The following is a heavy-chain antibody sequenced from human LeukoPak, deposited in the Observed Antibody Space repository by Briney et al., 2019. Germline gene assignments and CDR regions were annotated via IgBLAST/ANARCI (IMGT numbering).Heavy chain of an antibody. CDR1: GLTVSSNY. Sequence: PGGSPRLSCVASGLTVSSNYMSWVRQAPGQGLEWVSVIYSGGSTYYADSVKGRFTISRDISESTLYLQMNSLKVEDTAVYYCARDRDSGGRYLFDPWGQGTLVTVSS. V-gene: IGHV3-53*01. J-gene: IGHJ5*02. CDR3: ARDRDSGGRYLFDP. CDR2: IYSGGST. D-gene: IGHD6-19*01.